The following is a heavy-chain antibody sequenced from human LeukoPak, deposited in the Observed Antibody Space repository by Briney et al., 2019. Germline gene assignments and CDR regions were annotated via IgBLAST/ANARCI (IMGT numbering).Heavy chain of an antibody. CDR3: ASKDPSDSRGYLLDY. V-gene: IGHV3-66*01. CDR2: IYSGGNT. J-gene: IGHJ4*02. CDR1: GFTFSSHG. D-gene: IGHD3-22*01. Sequence: PGGSLRLSCVASGFTFSSHGMSWVREAPGKGLEGGSIIYSGGNTYYADSVKGRFTLARDSFKNTLYLQMNSLRAEDTAVYYCASKDPSDSRGYLLDYWGQGTLVTVSS.